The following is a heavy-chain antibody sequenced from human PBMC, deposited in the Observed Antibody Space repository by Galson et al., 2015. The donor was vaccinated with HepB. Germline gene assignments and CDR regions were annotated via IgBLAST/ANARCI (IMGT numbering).Heavy chain of an antibody. J-gene: IGHJ4*02. CDR1: GFTFSSYS. CDR3: ARVGGRCTNGVCYAY. V-gene: IGHV3-48*01. CDR2: ISSSSSTI. Sequence: SLRLSCAASGFTFSSYSMNWVRQAPGKGLEWVSYISSSSSTIYYADSVKGRFTISRDNAKNSLYLQMNSLRAEDTAVYYCARVGGRCTNGVCYAYWGQGTLVTVSS. D-gene: IGHD2-8*01.